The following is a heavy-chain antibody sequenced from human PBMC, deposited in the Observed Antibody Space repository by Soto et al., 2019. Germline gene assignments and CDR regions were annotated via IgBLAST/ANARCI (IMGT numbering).Heavy chain of an antibody. J-gene: IGHJ6*03. CDR3: ASSGSYMYYYYMDV. CDR2: IYYSGST. CDR1: GGYISSYY. Sequence: SETLSLTCTVSGGYISSYYWSWIRQPPGKGLEWIGYIYYSGSTNYNPSLKSRVTISVDTSKNQFSLKLSSVTAADTAVYYCASSGSYMYYYYMDVWGKGATVTVSS. V-gene: IGHV4-59*08. D-gene: IGHD3-10*01.